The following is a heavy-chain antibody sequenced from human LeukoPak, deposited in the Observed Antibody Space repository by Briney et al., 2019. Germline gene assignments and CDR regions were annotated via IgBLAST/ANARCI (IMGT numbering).Heavy chain of an antibody. V-gene: IGHV1-69*13. CDR1: GGTFSSYA. CDR2: IIPILGTV. Sequence: ASVTVSCKASGGTFSSYAISWVRQAPGQGLEWMGGIIPILGTVNYAQRFQGRVTITADESTNTAYMELSSLRSEDTAVYFCAGGSYFDGYYYNYYMDVWGKGTTVTISS. D-gene: IGHD1-26*01. CDR3: AGGSYFDGYYYNYYMDV. J-gene: IGHJ6*03.